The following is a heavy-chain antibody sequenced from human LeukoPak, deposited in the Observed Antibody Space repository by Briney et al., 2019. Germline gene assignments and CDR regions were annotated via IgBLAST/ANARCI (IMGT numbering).Heavy chain of an antibody. J-gene: IGHJ5*02. D-gene: IGHD5-12*01. CDR2: INGDGSST. V-gene: IGHV3-74*01. CDR1: GFTFSTYW. CDR3: ARDAYSGYDHGDNWFDP. Sequence: PGGSLRLFCEASGFTFSTYWMHWVRQAPGKGLVWVSRINGDGSSTFYADSVKGRFTISRDNARNTVHLQMNSLRAEDTAVYYCARDAYSGYDHGDNWFDPWGQGTLVTVSS.